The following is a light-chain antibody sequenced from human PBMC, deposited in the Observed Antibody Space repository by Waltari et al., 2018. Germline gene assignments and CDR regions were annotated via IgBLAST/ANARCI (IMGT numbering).Light chain of an antibody. J-gene: IGKJ5*01. CDR2: DVS. CDR3: QQRSNWPSIT. V-gene: IGKV3-11*01. CDR1: PSVSSS. Sequence: EIVLTQSPATLSLSPGERATLSCRASPSVSSSLGWYQQKPGQAPRLLIYDVSNRATDIPARFSGSGSGTDFTLTISSLEPEDFAVYYCQQRSNWPSITFGQWTRLEIK.